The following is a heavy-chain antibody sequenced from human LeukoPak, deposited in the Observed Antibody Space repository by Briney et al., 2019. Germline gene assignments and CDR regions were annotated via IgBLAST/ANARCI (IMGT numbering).Heavy chain of an antibody. CDR1: GGTFSSYA. V-gene: IGHV1-69*13. D-gene: IGHD6-13*01. J-gene: IGHJ6*04. CDR3: ARGPYSSSWYGNYYYGMDV. CDR2: IIPIFGTA. Sequence: ASVKVSCKASGGTFSSYAISWVRQALGQGLEWMGGIIPIFGTANYAQKFQGRVTITADESTSTAYMELSSLRSEDTAVYYCARGPYSSSWYGNYYYGMDVWGKGTTVTVSS.